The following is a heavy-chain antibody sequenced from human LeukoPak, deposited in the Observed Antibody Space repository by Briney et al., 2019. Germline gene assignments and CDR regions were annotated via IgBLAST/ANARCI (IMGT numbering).Heavy chain of an antibody. Sequence: ASVKVSCKASGGTFSSYAISWVRQAPGQGLEWMGGIIPIFGTANCAQKFQGRVTITADKSTSTAYMELSSLRSEDTAVYYCASSSILRYFDWLFNGMDVWGKGTTVTVSS. D-gene: IGHD3-9*01. CDR3: ASSSILRYFDWLFNGMDV. CDR2: IIPIFGTA. J-gene: IGHJ6*04. CDR1: GGTFSSYA. V-gene: IGHV1-69*06.